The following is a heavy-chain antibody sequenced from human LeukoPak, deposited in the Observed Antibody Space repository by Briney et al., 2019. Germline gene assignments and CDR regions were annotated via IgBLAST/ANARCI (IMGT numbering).Heavy chain of an antibody. CDR3: ARQLGYCSSTSCYADKVDY. CDR1: GGSISSSSYY. J-gene: IGHJ4*02. D-gene: IGHD2-2*01. Sequence: PSETLSLTCTVSGGSISSSSYYWGWIRQPPGKGLEWIGSIYYTGSTYYNPSLKSRVTISVDTSKNQFSLKLSSVTAADTAVYYCARQLGYCSSTSCYADKVDYWGQGTLVTVSS. V-gene: IGHV4-39*01. CDR2: IYYTGST.